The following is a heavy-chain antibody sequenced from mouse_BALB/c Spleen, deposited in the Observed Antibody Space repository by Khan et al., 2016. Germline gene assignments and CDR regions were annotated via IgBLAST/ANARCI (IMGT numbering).Heavy chain of an antibody. J-gene: IGHJ2*01. D-gene: IGHD2-14*01. CDR1: GFTFSDYY. CDR3: ARDRYDYFDY. V-gene: IGHV5-4*02. Sequence: EVQLQESGGGLVKPGGSLKLSCAASGFTFSDYYMYWVRQTPEKRLEWVATISDGGSYTYYPDSVKGRFTISRDNAKNNLYLQMSSLKSEDTAMYYCARDRYDYFDYWGQGTTLTVSS. CDR2: ISDGGSYT.